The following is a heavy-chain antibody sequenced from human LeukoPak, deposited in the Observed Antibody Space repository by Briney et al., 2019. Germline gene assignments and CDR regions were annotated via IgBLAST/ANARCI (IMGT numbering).Heavy chain of an antibody. CDR3: ARMGESYPHDAFDI. CDR1: GYTFTSYG. Sequence: ASVKVSCTASGYTFTSYGISWVRQAPGQGLEWMGWISAYNGNTNYAQTLQGRVTMTTDTSTSTAYMELRSLRSDDTAVYYCARMGESYPHDAFDIWGQGTMVTVSS. D-gene: IGHD3-16*01. J-gene: IGHJ3*02. CDR2: ISAYNGNT. V-gene: IGHV1-18*04.